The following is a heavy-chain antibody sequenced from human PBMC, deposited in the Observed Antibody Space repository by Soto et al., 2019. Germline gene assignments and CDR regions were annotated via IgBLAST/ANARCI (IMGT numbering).Heavy chain of an antibody. CDR3: ARERGYSDY. CDR1: GGSISSYY. Sequence: PSETLSLTCTISGGSISSYYWSWIRQPPGKGLEWIGYIYYSGSTNYNPSLKSRVTISVDTSKNQFSLKLSSVTAADTAVYYCARERGYSDYWGQGTLVTVSS. D-gene: IGHD5-12*01. J-gene: IGHJ4*02. CDR2: IYYSGST. V-gene: IGHV4-59*01.